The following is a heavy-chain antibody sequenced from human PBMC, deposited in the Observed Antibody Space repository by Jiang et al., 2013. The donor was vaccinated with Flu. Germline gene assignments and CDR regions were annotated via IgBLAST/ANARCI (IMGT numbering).Heavy chain of an antibody. CDR1: GFTFSSYW. V-gene: IGHV3-7*01. CDR3: ARGGLWFGELSGYFDY. D-gene: IGHD3-10*01. Sequence: ASGFTFSSYWMSWVRQAPGKGLEWVANIKQDGSEKYYVDSVKGRFTISRDNAKNSLYLQMNSLRAEDTAVYYCARGGLWFGELSGYFDYWGQGTLVTVSS. J-gene: IGHJ4*02. CDR2: IKQDGSEK.